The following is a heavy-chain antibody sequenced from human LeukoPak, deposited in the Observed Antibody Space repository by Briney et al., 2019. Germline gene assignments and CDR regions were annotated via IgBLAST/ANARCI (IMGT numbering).Heavy chain of an antibody. D-gene: IGHD1-26*01. Sequence: SETLSLTCVVSGDSVSSLNYYWGWIRQPPGKGLEWIGTTHYSGNTYYNPSLKSRVIMSVDTSKNQFSLKLSSVTAADTAVYYCARGGGSYRYGMDVWGQGTTVTVSS. CDR2: THYSGNT. J-gene: IGHJ6*02. CDR3: ARGGGSYRYGMDV. CDR1: GDSVSSLNYY. V-gene: IGHV4-39*07.